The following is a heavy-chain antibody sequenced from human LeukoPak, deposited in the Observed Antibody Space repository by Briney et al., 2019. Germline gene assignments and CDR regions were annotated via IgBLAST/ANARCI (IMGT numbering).Heavy chain of an antibody. CDR3: ARDRLTTVTTFHFDY. V-gene: IGHV3-33*01. Sequence: GRSLSLSCEASGFTFSTYAMHWFRKAPGKGLEWVAVIWYDRTNKYYADSVKGRFTISRDNSKNTLYLQMSSLRAEDTAVYYCARDRLTTVTTFHFDYWGQGTLVTVSS. J-gene: IGHJ4*02. CDR2: IWYDRTNK. D-gene: IGHD4-17*01. CDR1: GFTFSTYA.